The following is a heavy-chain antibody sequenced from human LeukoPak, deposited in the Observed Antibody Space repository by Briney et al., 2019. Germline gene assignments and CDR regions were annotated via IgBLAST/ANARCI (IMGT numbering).Heavy chain of an antibody. CDR2: INHSGST. CDR1: GGPFSGYY. J-gene: IGHJ3*02. Sequence: PSATLSLTCAVYGGPFSGYYWSWIRQPPGKGLEWIGEINHSGSTNYNPSLKSRVTISVDTSKNQFSLKLSSVTAADSAVYYCARPYYYGPPPFFDSWGQGTMVTVSS. D-gene: IGHD3-10*01. CDR3: ARPYYYGPPPFFDS. V-gene: IGHV4-34*01.